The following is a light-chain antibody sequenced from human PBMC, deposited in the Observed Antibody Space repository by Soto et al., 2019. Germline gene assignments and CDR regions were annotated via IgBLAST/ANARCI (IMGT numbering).Light chain of an antibody. CDR2: KAS. V-gene: IGKV1-5*03. Sequence: DIQMTQSPSTLSASVGDRVTITCRASQSISSWLAWYQQKPGKAPNLLISKASSLESGVPSRFSGSGSGTEFTLNISSLQPDDFATYYCLQYNSYSLYTFGQGTKLEIK. J-gene: IGKJ2*01. CDR3: LQYNSYSLYT. CDR1: QSISSW.